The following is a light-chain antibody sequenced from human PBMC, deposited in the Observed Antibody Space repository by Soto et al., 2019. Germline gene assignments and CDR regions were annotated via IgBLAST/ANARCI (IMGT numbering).Light chain of an antibody. CDR1: HSISSY. V-gene: IGKV1-39*01. CDR3: QQYGRSTIT. Sequence: EMPRRECPSSLSAYVVDRVTITCRASHSISSYLHWFQQKPGKAPKLLIYAASNLQSGVPSRFSGSGSGTDFTLPISRREPDDFEAYYCQQYGRSTITFGQGTRLEIK. J-gene: IGKJ5*01. CDR2: AAS.